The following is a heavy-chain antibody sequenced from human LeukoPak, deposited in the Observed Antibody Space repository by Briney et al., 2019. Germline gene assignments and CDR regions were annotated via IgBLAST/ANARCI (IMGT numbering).Heavy chain of an antibody. CDR3: AKDRYSTSSTFTINPFDY. J-gene: IGHJ4*02. V-gene: IGHV3-23*01. CDR2: ISGSGGST. Sequence: GGSLRLSCAASGFTFSSYAMSWVRQAPGKGLEWVSAISGSGGSTYYADSVKGRFTISRDNSKNTLYLQMNSLRLEDTAVYYCAKDRYSTSSTFTINPFDYWGQGILVTVSS. CDR1: GFTFSSYA. D-gene: IGHD2-2*01.